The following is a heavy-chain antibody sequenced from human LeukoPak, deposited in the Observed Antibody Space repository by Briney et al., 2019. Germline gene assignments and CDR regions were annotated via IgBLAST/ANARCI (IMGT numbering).Heavy chain of an antibody. CDR1: GFSFSSYS. CDR2: ISSSNTI. J-gene: IGHJ2*01. CDR3: ARDGYYDLGYFDL. D-gene: IGHD3-22*01. Sequence: GGSLRLSCAASGFSFSSYSMYWVRQAPGKGLERVAYISSSNTIYYADSVKGRFTISRDNAKNSLYLQMNSLRAEDTAVYYCARDGYYDLGYFDLWGRGTLVTVSS. V-gene: IGHV3-48*04.